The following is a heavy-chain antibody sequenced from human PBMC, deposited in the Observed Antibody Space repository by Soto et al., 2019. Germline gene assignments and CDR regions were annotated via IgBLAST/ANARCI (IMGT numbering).Heavy chain of an antibody. CDR1: GGSISSGGYY. CDR2: IYYSGST. V-gene: IGHV4-31*03. Sequence: PSETLSLTCTVSGGSISSGGYYWSWIRQHPGKGLEWIGYIYYSGSTYYNPSLKSRVTISVDTSKNQFSLKLSSVTAADTAVYYCASRPMILLGMDVWGQGTTVTVSS. D-gene: IGHD3-22*01. J-gene: IGHJ6*02. CDR3: ASRPMILLGMDV.